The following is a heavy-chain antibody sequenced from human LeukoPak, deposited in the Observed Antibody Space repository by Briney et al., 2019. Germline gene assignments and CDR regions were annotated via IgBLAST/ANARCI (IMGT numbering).Heavy chain of an antibody. V-gene: IGHV1-18*01. Sequence: ASVKVSCKASGYTFTSYGISWVRQAPGQGLEWMGWISAYNGNTNYAQKLQGRVTMTTDTSTSTAYMELRRLRSGDTAVYYCARDGYYYDSSEGFDIWGQGTMVTVSS. J-gene: IGHJ3*02. D-gene: IGHD3-22*01. CDR2: ISAYNGNT. CDR1: GYTFTSYG. CDR3: ARDGYYYDSSEGFDI.